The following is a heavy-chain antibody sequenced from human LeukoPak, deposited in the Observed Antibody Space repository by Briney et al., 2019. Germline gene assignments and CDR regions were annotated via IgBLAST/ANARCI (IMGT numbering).Heavy chain of an antibody. CDR3: ARDRGVSTVY. D-gene: IGHD4-11*01. CDR1: GFTFSSYE. Sequence: GGSLRLSCAASGFTFSSYEMNWVRQAPGKGLEWASYISSSGRTIYYADSVKGRFTISRDNAKNSLYLQMNSLRGEDTAVYYCARDRGVSTVYWGQGTLVTVSS. CDR2: ISSSGRTI. V-gene: IGHV3-48*03. J-gene: IGHJ4*02.